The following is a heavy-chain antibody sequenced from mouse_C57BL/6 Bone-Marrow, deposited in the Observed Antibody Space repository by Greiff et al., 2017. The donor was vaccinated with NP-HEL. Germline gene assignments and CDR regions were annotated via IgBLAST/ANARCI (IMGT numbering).Heavy chain of an antibody. V-gene: IGHV5-17*01. Sequence: EVKLVESGGGLVKPGGSLKLSCAASGFTFSDYGMHWVRQAPEKGLEWVAYISSGSSTIYYADTVKGRFTISRDNAKNTLCLQMTSLRSEDTAMYYCARRTVYAMDYWGQGTSVTVSS. J-gene: IGHJ4*01. CDR2: ISSGSSTI. CDR1: GFTFSDYG. CDR3: ARRTVYAMDY.